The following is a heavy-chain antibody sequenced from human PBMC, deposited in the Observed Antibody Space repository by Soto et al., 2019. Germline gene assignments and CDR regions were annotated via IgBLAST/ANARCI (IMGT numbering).Heavy chain of an antibody. Sequence: ASVKVSCKVSGYTLTTYGITWVRQAPGQGLEWMGWINTYNGATNYAQNLQGRVTMTTDTSTSTAYMELRSLRSDDTAVYYCARYCSGVTCHKGAPDYWGQGTLVTVLL. CDR3: ARYCSGVTCHKGAPDY. V-gene: IGHV1-18*01. J-gene: IGHJ4*02. D-gene: IGHD2-15*01. CDR1: GYTLTTYG. CDR2: INTYNGAT.